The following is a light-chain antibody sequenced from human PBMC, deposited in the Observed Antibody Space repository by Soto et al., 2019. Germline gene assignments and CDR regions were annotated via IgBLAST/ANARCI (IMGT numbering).Light chain of an antibody. CDR3: AAWDDNLNGFV. J-gene: IGLJ1*01. Sequence: QAVVTQPPSASGTPGQSVTISCSGGNSNIGSNTVNWYQQLPGTAPKLLIYSNNQRPSGVPDRFSGSKSGTSASLAISGLQSEDEADYHCAAWDDNLNGFVFGTGTKLTVL. CDR1: NSNIGSNT. CDR2: SNN. V-gene: IGLV1-44*01.